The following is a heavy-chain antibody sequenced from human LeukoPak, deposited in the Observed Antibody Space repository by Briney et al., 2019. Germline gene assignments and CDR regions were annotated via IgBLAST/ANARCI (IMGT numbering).Heavy chain of an antibody. CDR2: ISYDGSNK. CDR3: AREYDSSGYYSWYYYGMDV. V-gene: IGHV3-30-3*01. J-gene: IGHJ6*02. CDR1: GFTFSSYA. Sequence: PGRSLGLSCAASGFTFSSYAMHWVRQAPGKGLEWVAVISYDGSNKYYAASVKGRFTISRDNSKNTLYLQMNSLRAEDTAVYYCAREYDSSGYYSWYYYGMDVWGQGTTVTVSS. D-gene: IGHD3-22*01.